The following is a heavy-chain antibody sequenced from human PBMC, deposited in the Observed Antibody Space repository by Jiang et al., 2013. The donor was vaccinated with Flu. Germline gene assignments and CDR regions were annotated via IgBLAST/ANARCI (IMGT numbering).Heavy chain of an antibody. V-gene: IGHV4-34*01. CDR2: INHSGGT. Sequence: LLKPSETLSLTCAVHGGSLSGYYWSWIRQPPGKGLEWIGEINHSGGTKYNPSLKSRVTISVDTSRTQFSLKLSSVTAADTAVYYCARIDDSSGYGRFYYYYGMDVWGQGTTVTVSS. CDR3: ARIDDSSGYGRFYYYYGMDV. D-gene: IGHD3-22*01. CDR1: GGSLSGYY. J-gene: IGHJ6*02.